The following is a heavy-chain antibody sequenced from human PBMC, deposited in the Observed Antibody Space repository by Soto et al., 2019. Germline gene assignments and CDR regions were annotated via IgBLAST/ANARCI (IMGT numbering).Heavy chain of an antibody. V-gene: IGHV1-8*01. CDR1: GYTFSNYD. Sequence: QVQLVQSGAELKKPGASVRISCKASGYTFSNYDMNWVRQATGQGPEWIGWVNPNNGDTGYAQKFQGRVTLTTDISTPTAYMELPSLRSEYTAIYYCAKVSRKGSAIDFDYWGQGTLITVSS. CDR2: VNPNNGDT. D-gene: IGHD3-10*01. CDR3: AKVSRKGSAIDFDY. J-gene: IGHJ4*02.